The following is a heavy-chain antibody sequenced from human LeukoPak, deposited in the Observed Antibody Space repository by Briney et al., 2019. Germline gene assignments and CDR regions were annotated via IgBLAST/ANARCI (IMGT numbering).Heavy chain of an antibody. CDR3: TRTHEGLDY. CDR2: ISSKPYGGTT. J-gene: IGHJ4*02. Sequence: RSLRLSCTASGFSFGDYGMSWVRQAPGKGLEWVSFISSKPYGGTTEYAASVKGRFTISRDDSKSIAYLQMNSLKTEDTAVYYCTRTHEGLDYWGQGTLVTVSS. CDR1: GFSFGDYG. V-gene: IGHV3-49*04.